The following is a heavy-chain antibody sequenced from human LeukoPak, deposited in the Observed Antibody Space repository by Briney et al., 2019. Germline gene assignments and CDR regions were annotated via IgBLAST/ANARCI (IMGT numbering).Heavy chain of an antibody. D-gene: IGHD3/OR15-3a*01. CDR1: GGSFSGYY. CDR2: INHSGST. Sequence: PPETLSLTRAVYGGSFSGYYWSWIRQPPGKGLEWIGEINHSGSTNYNPSLKSRVTIPVDKSKNQFSLKLSSVTAADTAVYYCARGRDWAYDYWGQGTLVTVSS. V-gene: IGHV4-34*01. J-gene: IGHJ4*02. CDR3: ARGRDWAYDY.